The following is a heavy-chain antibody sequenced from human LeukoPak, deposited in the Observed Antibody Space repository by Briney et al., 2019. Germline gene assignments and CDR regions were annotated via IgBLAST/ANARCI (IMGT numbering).Heavy chain of an antibody. CDR2: INHSGST. J-gene: IGHJ4*02. CDR3: AVIAAAGRDYFDY. D-gene: IGHD6-13*01. Sequence: KASETLSLTCAVYGGSFSGYYWSWIRQPPGKGLEWIGEINHSGSTNYNPPLKSRVTISVDTSKNQFSLKLSSVTAADTAVYYCAVIAAAGRDYFDYWGQGTLVTVSS. CDR1: GGSFSGYY. V-gene: IGHV4-34*01.